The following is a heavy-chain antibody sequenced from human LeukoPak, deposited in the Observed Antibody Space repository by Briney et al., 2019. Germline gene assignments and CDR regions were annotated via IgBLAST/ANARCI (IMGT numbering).Heavy chain of an antibody. Sequence: GGSLRLSCAASGFTFCSYTMSWVRQAPGKGLEWVSTIAIGDGNTYYADSVKGRFTVSRDNSKNTLFLQMNSLRAEDTAVYYWAKDGGLWVSAHWGDSWGRGTLVTVSS. V-gene: IGHV3-23*01. D-gene: IGHD7-27*01. CDR3: AKDGGLWVSAHWGDS. CDR1: GFTFCSYT. J-gene: IGHJ4*02. CDR2: IAIGDGNT.